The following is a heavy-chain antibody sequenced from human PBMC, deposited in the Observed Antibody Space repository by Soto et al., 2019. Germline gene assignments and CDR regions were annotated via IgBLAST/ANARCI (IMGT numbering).Heavy chain of an antibody. V-gene: IGHV3-30*03. CDR3: ASCERFPRVGVDYYALDV. D-gene: IGHD3-3*01. CDR1: GFTINRND. Sequence: QVHLVESGGGVVQPGGSLRLSCAASGFTINRNDMYWVRQAPGKGLEWVAVMSFDGNHQHYADSVKGRFTISRDNYQNKLSLELNSLRRDDTAVYYCASCERFPRVGVDYYALDVWGQGTTVIVSS. J-gene: IGHJ6*02. CDR2: MSFDGNHQ.